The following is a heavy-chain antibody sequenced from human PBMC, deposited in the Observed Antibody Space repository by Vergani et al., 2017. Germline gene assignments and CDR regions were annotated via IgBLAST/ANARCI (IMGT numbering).Heavy chain of an antibody. Sequence: EVQLLESGGDLVQPGGSLRLSCAASGFTFNHYAMNWVRQAPGKGLEWVSGISDSGGSTYYGGSVKGRFTISRDSSKNTLYLQMNSLRAGDTAVDYCAKANALNSGYDYLYYNHAMDVWGQGTTVTVSS. CDR1: GFTFNHYA. CDR2: ISDSGGST. CDR3: AKANALNSGYDYLYYNHAMDV. V-gene: IGHV3-23*01. D-gene: IGHD5-12*01. J-gene: IGHJ6*02.